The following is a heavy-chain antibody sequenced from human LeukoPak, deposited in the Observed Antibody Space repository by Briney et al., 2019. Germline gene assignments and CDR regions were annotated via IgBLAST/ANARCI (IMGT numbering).Heavy chain of an antibody. CDR3: ARGRNSYGDLDAFDI. D-gene: IGHD5-18*01. CDR2: IYTSGST. V-gene: IGHV4-4*07. J-gene: IGHJ3*02. CDR1: GGSISSYY. Sequence: SEALSLTCTVSGGSISSYYWSWIRQPAGKGLEWIGRIYTSGSTNYNPSLKSRVTMSVDTSKNQFSLKLSSVTAADTAVYYCARGRNSYGDLDAFDIWGQGTMVTVSS.